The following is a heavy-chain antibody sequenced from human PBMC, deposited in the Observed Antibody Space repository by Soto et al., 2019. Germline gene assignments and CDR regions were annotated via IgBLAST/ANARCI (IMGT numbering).Heavy chain of an antibody. Sequence: QEQLVQSGTEVKKPGSSVKVSCKASGDTFKSHAISWVRQAPGQGLEWMGVIIPIFGTTNYAQKFRGRVTITADKSTNIAYMEMSSLRSEDSAVYYCARDTAELYYSDPSLAFDIWGQGTMLTVSS. CDR3: ARDTAELYYSDPSLAFDI. J-gene: IGHJ3*02. CDR1: GDTFKSHA. V-gene: IGHV1-69*06. D-gene: IGHD3-22*01. CDR2: IIPIFGTT.